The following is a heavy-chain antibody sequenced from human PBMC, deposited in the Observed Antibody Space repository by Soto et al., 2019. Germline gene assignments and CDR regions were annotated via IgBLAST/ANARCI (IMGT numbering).Heavy chain of an antibody. V-gene: IGHV4-31*02. Sequence: PSETLSLTCSVSGGSISSSGYYWSWIRQHPGKGLEWIGYIFYSGTTYYNPSLKSRVTISVDTPKNQFSLKLSSVTAEDTAVYYCAKRVDPWGQGTLVTVSS. CDR3: AKRVDP. CDR1: GGSISSSGYY. J-gene: IGHJ5*02. CDR2: IFYSGTT.